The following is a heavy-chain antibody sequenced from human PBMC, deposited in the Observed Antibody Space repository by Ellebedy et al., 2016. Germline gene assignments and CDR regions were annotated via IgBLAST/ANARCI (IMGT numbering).Heavy chain of an antibody. D-gene: IGHD4-17*01. J-gene: IGHJ4*02. CDR3: ARGLNGYGDYKLAY. Sequence: ASVKVSCKASGDTVISYGFSWVRQAPGQGLEWMGWISAYNGNTHYAQRFQGRVTITRDTSTNTAYMELRSRRSDDTAIYYCARGLNGYGDYKLAYWGQGTLVTVSS. CDR2: ISAYNGNT. CDR1: GDTVISYG. V-gene: IGHV1-18*04.